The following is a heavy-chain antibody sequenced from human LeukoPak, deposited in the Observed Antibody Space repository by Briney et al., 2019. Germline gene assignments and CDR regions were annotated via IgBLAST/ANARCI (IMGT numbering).Heavy chain of an antibody. V-gene: IGHV4-30-2*01. J-gene: IGHJ3*02. CDR3: ARLPGLQGGSAFDI. D-gene: IGHD4-11*01. CDR1: GGSISSGGYY. Sequence: PSETLSLTCTVSGGSISSGGYYWSWIRQPPGKGLEWIGYIYHSGSTYYNPSLKSRVTISVDRSKNQFSLKLSSVTAADTAVYYCARLPGLQGGSAFDIWGQGTMVTVSS. CDR2: IYHSGST.